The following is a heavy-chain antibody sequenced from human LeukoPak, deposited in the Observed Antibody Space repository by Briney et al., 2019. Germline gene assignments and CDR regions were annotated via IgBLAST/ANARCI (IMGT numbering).Heavy chain of an antibody. Sequence: ASVKVSCKASGGTFSSYAISWVRQAPGQGLEWMGGIIPIFGTANYAQKFQGRVTITADESTSTAYMELSSLRSEDTAVYYCARDQSRTGDEDAFDIWGQGTMVTVSS. CDR1: GGTFSSYA. J-gene: IGHJ3*02. CDR3: ARDQSRTGDEDAFDI. V-gene: IGHV1-69*13. D-gene: IGHD7-27*01. CDR2: IIPIFGTA.